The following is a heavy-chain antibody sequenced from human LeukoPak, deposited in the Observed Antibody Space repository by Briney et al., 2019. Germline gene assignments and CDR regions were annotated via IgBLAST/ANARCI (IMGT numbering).Heavy chain of an antibody. J-gene: IGHJ6*02. Sequence: GGSLRLSCAASGFTFSSYAMHWVRQAPGKGLEWVAVISYDGSNKCYADSVKGRFTISRDNSKNTLYLQMNSLRAEDTAVYYCARVHCSSTSCYRGYYYYGMDVWGQGTTVTVSS. V-gene: IGHV3-30-3*01. CDR3: ARVHCSSTSCYRGYYYYGMDV. CDR1: GFTFSSYA. CDR2: ISYDGSNK. D-gene: IGHD2-2*02.